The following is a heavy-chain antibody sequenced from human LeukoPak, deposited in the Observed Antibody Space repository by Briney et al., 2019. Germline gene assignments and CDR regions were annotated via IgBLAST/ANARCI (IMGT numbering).Heavy chain of an antibody. V-gene: IGHV4-4*07. Sequence: SETLSLTCTVSGGSISSYYWSWIRQPAGKGLEWIGRIYTSGSTNYNPSLKSRVTMSVDTSKNQFSLKLSSVTAADTAVYYCARRLPGFLVRGVLNGNWFDPWGQGTLVTVSS. CDR1: GGSISSYY. CDR2: IYTSGST. CDR3: ARRLPGFLVRGVLNGNWFDP. J-gene: IGHJ5*02. D-gene: IGHD3-10*01.